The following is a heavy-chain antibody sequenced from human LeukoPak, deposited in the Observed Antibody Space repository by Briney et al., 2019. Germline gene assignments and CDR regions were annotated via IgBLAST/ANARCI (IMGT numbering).Heavy chain of an antibody. Sequence: PGGSPRLSCAASGFTFSSYAMHWVRQAPGKGLEWVAVISYDGSNKYYADSVKGRFTISRDNSKNTLYLQMNSLRAEDTAVYYCARGGWRWELLRLDYWGQGTLVTVSS. V-gene: IGHV3-30*04. J-gene: IGHJ4*02. CDR1: GFTFSSYA. D-gene: IGHD1-26*01. CDR2: ISYDGSNK. CDR3: ARGGWRWELLRLDY.